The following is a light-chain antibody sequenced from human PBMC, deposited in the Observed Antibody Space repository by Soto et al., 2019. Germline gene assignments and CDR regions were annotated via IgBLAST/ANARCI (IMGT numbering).Light chain of an antibody. Sequence: QSVLTQPPSASGSPGQSVTISCTGTSSDVGDYTYVSWYQQHPGKAPKLMISEVSKRPSGVPDRFSGSKSGNTASLTVSGLQAEDEADYYCSSYAGCPNFGLVFGPGTKVTVL. V-gene: IGLV2-8*01. CDR1: SSDVGDYTY. CDR2: EVS. J-gene: IGLJ1*01. CDR3: SSYAGCPNFGLV.